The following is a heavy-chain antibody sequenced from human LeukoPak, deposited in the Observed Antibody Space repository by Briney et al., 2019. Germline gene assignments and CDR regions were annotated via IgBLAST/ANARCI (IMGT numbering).Heavy chain of an antibody. D-gene: IGHD2-2*01. J-gene: IGHJ4*02. CDR1: GFTFSSYW. Sequence: GGSLRLSCAASGFTFSSYWMSWVRQAPGKGLEWVSAISGSGGSTYYADSVKGRFTISRDNSKNTLYLQMNSLRAEDTAVYYCAKNRVVPAVMGYFDYWGQGTLVTVSS. CDR3: AKNRVVPAVMGYFDY. CDR2: ISGSGGST. V-gene: IGHV3-23*01.